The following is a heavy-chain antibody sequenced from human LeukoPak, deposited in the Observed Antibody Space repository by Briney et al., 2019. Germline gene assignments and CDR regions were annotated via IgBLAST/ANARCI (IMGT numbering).Heavy chain of an antibody. D-gene: IGHD6-13*01. CDR2: IYYSGST. J-gene: IGHJ5*02. CDR3: ARQGSIAAAANWFDP. V-gene: IGHV4-59*08. CDR1: GGSISSYY. Sequence: SETLSLTCTVSGGSISSYYWSWIRQPPGKGLEWTGYIYYSGSTNYNPSLKSRVTISVDTSKNQFSLKLSSVTAADTAVYYCARQGSIAAAANWFDPWGQGTLVTVSS.